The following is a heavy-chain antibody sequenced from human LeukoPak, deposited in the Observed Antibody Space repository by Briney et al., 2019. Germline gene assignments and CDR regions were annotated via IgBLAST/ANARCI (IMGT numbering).Heavy chain of an antibody. D-gene: IGHD3-10*01. CDR1: GGSITTTDYY. V-gene: IGHV4-39*01. CDR2: IYYAGYT. CDR3: ARHPIFSGAGSELWFDP. J-gene: IGHJ5*02. Sequence: SETLSLTCTVSGGSITTTDYYWGWIRQPPGKGLEWIVSIYYAGYTFYKPSLRSRVAISVDTSKNQFSLTLSSMTAADTAVYYCARHPIFSGAGSELWFDPWGQGTLVTVSS.